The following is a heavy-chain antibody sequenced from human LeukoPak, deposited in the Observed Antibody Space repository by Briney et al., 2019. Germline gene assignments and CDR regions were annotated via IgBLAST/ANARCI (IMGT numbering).Heavy chain of an antibody. CDR2: IYSGGST. CDR1: GFTVSSNY. D-gene: IGHD3-9*01. V-gene: IGHV3-53*01. Sequence: GGSLRLSCAASGFTVSSNYMSWVRQAPGKGLEWVSVIYSGGSTYYADSVKGRFTISRDNSKNTLYLQMNSLRAEDTAVYYCAAQDNFDRPHRSFDYWGQGTLVTVSS. J-gene: IGHJ4*02. CDR3: AAQDNFDRPHRSFDY.